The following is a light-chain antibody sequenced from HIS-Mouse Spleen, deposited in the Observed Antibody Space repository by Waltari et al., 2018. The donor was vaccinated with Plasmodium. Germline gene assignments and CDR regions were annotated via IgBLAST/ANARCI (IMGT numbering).Light chain of an antibody. CDR3: YSAADNNLV. CDR2: KDS. V-gene: IGLV3-27*01. Sequence: SYDLTQPSSVSVSPGQTSSITCSVVLLANKSSRWFQQKPGQAPVLVIYKDSERPSGIPERFSGSSSGTTVTLTISGAQVEDEADYYCYSAADNNLVFGGGTKLTVL. J-gene: IGLJ3*02. CDR1: LLANKS.